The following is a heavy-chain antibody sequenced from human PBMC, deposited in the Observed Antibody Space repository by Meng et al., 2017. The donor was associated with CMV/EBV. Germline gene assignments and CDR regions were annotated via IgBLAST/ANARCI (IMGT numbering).Heavy chain of an antibody. V-gene: IGHV4-34*01. Sequence: GYGGSFSGYYWSWIRQPTGKGLEWIGEINHSGSTNYNPSLKSRVTISVDTSKNQFSLKLSSVTAADTAVYYCARGGSSSSYYNWFDPWGQGTLVTVSS. CDR3: ARGGSSSSYYNWFDP. D-gene: IGHD6-13*01. CDR1: GGSFSGYY. CDR2: INHSGST. J-gene: IGHJ5*02.